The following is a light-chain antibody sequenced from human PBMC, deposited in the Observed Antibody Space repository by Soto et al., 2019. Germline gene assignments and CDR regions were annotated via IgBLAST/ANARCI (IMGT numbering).Light chain of an antibody. CDR2: GAT. Sequence: EIVLTQSPGTLSLSPGERVTLSCRASPSVSSGLAWHQQKPGQAPSLLIYGATSRATGIPDRFSGSGSGTDFTLTISRLEPEDFAEYYCQQYGDSYTFGGGTKVDI. J-gene: IGKJ4*01. CDR3: QQYGDSYT. CDR1: PSVSSG. V-gene: IGKV3-20*01.